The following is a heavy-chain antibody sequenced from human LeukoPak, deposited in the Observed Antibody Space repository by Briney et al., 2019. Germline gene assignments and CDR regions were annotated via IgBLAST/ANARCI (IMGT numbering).Heavy chain of an antibody. CDR2: IYHSGST. Sequence: SETLSLTCAFSGGSISSSNWWSWVRQPPGKGLEWIGEIYHSGSTNYNPSLKSRVTISVDKSKNQFSLKLSSVTAADTAVYYCARDRVVVVVAATYYYYGMDVWGQGTTVTVSS. V-gene: IGHV4-4*02. J-gene: IGHJ6*02. CDR3: ARDRVVVVVAATYYYYGMDV. CDR1: GGSISSSNW. D-gene: IGHD2-15*01.